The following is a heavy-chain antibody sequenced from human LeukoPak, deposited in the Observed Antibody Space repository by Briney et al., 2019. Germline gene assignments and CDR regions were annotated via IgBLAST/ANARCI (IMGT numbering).Heavy chain of an antibody. CDR1: GGTFSSYA. V-gene: IGHV1-69*04. CDR2: IIPILGIA. J-gene: IGHJ4*02. D-gene: IGHD3-10*01. CDR3: ARPAYGSGSYSDLDY. Sequence: GASVKVSCKASGGTFSSYAISWVRQAPGQGLEWMGRIIPILGIANYAQKFQGRVTITADKSTSTAYMELSSLRSEDTAVYYCARPAYGSGSYSDLDYWGQGTLVTVSS.